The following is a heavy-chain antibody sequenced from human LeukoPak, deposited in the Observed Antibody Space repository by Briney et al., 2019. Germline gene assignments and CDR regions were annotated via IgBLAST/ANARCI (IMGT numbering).Heavy chain of an antibody. V-gene: IGHV3-23*01. CDR2: ISGSGGST. CDR1: GFTLSSYG. J-gene: IGHJ4*02. D-gene: IGHD5-24*01. CDR3: AKEGDGRDGPY. Sequence: GGSLRLSCAASGFTLSSYGMSWVRQAPGKGVEGVSAISGSGGSTYYADSVKGRFTISRDNSKNTLYLQMNSLRAEDTAVYYCAKEGDGRDGPYWGQGTLVTVSS.